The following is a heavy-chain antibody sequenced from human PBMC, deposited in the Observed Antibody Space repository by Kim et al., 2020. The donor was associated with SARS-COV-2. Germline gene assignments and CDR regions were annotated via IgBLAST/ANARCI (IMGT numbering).Heavy chain of an antibody. D-gene: IGHD3-22*01. CDR1: GYTFTGSH. CDR2: INPNSGGT. Sequence: ASVKVSCKASGYTFTGSHIHWLRRAPGQGLEWMGWINPNSGGTNYAQKFQGRVNLTRDTSISTAYMDLSGLTSDDKAVYYCAKYFYDSSVPDLDYWGQGSLVTVSS. V-gene: IGHV1-2*02. CDR3: AKYFYDSSVPDLDY. J-gene: IGHJ4*02.